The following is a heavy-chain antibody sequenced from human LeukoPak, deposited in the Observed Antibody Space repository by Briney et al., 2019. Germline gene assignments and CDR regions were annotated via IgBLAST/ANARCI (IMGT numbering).Heavy chain of an antibody. J-gene: IGHJ5*01. D-gene: IGHD1-26*01. V-gene: IGHV3-11*06. Sequence: GGSLRLSCEASGFTFSDYYLGWIRQAPGKGLEWISYISGSSSHINYADSVKGRFTISRDNAENSLHLQMNSLRAEDTAIYYCARSVGLDSWGQGTLVTVSS. CDR3: ARSVGLDS. CDR1: GFTFSDYY. CDR2: ISGSSSHI.